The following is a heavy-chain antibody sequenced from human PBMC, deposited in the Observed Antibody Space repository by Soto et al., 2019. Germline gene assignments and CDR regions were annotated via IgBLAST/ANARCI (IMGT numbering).Heavy chain of an antibody. CDR2: INANSGAT. CDR1: GYTFTGYY. V-gene: IGHV1-2*04. J-gene: IGHJ4*02. D-gene: IGHD4-17*01. Sequence: ASVKVSCKASGYTFTGYYIHWVRQAPGQGLEWMGWINANSGATMYAQKFKGWVTMTRDTFISTAYMELSRLRSDDTAVYYCAREPADYGDYRDYYFDYWGKGPLVTVSS. CDR3: AREPADYGDYRDYYFDY.